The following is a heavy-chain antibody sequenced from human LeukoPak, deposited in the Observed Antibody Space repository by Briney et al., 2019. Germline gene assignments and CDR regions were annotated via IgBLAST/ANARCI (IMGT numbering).Heavy chain of an antibody. J-gene: IGHJ6*03. D-gene: IGHD2-2*01. CDR2: MNPNSGNT. CDR3: ARGLPAALIYYYYMDV. CDR1: GYTFTSYD. V-gene: IGHV1-8*03. Sequence: EASVKVSCKASGYTFTSYDINWVRQATGQGLEWMGWMNPNSGNTGYAQKFQGRVTITRNTSISTAYMELSSLRSEDTAVYYCARGLPAALIYYYYMDVWGKGTTVTVSS.